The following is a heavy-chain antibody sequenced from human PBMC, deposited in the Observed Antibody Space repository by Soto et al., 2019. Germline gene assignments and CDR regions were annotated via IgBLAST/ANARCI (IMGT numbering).Heavy chain of an antibody. CDR2: TIPFFGTA. CDR1: GATFSTYA. V-gene: IGHV1-69*13. D-gene: IGHD2-8*02. J-gene: IGHJ4*02. Sequence: SVKVSCKASGATFSTYAISWVRQAPGQGLEWMGGTIPFFGTANYAQVFQGRVTITADESTSTAYMDLSSLRSEDTAVYYCATGQVARETAFDYWGQGTLVTVSS. CDR3: ATGQVARETAFDY.